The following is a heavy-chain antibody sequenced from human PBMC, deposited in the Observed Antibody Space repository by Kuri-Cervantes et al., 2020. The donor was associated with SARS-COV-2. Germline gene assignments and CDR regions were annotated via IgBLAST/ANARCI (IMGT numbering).Heavy chain of an antibody. V-gene: IGHV3-48*03. CDR3: ARAPAAIIDGLTADAFDI. CDR1: GFIFRSYE. Sequence: GGSLRLSCAASGFIFRSYEVNWLRQAPGKGLEWIAHISSSGNTAYYTDSVKGRFTISRDNAKNSLYLQMNSLRAEDTAVYYCARAPAAIIDGLTADAFDIWGQGTMVTVSS. CDR2: ISSSGNTA. J-gene: IGHJ3*02. D-gene: IGHD2-2*02.